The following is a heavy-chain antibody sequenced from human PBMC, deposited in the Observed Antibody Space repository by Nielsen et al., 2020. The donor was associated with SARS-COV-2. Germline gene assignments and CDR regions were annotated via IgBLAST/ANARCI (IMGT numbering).Heavy chain of an antibody. V-gene: IGHV3-33*08. CDR2: IWYDGSNK. D-gene: IGHD6-13*01. CDR3: ARDEGIAAAGTPFDY. CDR1: GFTFSSYG. Sequence: GESLKISCAASGFTFSSYGMHWVRQAPGKGLEWVAVIWYDGSNKYYADSVKGRFTIPRDNSKNTLYLQMNSLRAEDTAVYYCARDEGIAAAGTPFDYWGQGTLVTVSS. J-gene: IGHJ4*02.